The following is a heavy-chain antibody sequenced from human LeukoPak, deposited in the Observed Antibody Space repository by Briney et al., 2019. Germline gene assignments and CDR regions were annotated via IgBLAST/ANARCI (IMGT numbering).Heavy chain of an antibody. J-gene: IGHJ4*02. CDR3: GRVEGYFDY. Sequence: PSETLSLTCAVYGGSFSGYYWSWIRQPPGKGLEWIGEINHSGSTNYNPSLKSRVTISVDTSKNQFSLKLSSVTAADTAVYYCGRVEGYFDYWGQGTLVTVSS. CDR2: INHSGST. V-gene: IGHV4-34*01. CDR1: GGSFSGYY. D-gene: IGHD3-3*01.